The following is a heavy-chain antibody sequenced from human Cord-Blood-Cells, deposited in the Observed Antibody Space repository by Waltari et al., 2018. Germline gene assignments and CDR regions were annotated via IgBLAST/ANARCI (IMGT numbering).Heavy chain of an antibody. V-gene: IGHV3-23*01. CDR1: GFTFSSYA. J-gene: IGHJ4*02. Sequence: EVQLLESGGGLVQPGGSLRLSCAASGFTFSSYAMSWVRQAPGKGLEWVSAISGSGGSTYYADSVKGRFTISRDNSKNTLYLQMNSLRAEDTAAYYCAKVWGSGSYYNPFDYWGQGTLVTVSS. CDR3: AKVWGSGSYYNPFDY. CDR2: ISGSGGST. D-gene: IGHD3-10*01.